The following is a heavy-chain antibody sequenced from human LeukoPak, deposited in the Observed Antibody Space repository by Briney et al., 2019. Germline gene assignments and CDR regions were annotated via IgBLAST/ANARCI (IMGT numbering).Heavy chain of an antibody. Sequence: SETLSLTCAASGGSISSGGYSWSWIRQPPGKGLEWIGYIYHSGSTYYNPSLKSRVTISVDRSKNQFSLKLSSVTAADTAVYYCACLYYYDYYFDYWGQGTLVTVSS. D-gene: IGHD3-22*01. CDR3: ACLYYYDYYFDY. V-gene: IGHV4-30-2*01. CDR1: GGSISSGGYS. J-gene: IGHJ4*02. CDR2: IYHSGST.